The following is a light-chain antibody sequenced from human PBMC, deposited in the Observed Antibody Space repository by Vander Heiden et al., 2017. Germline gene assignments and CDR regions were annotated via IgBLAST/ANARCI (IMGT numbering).Light chain of an antibody. V-gene: IGLV3-10*01. CDR3: YSTDSSGNHRV. J-gene: IGLJ2*01. Sequence: SYELTQPPSVSVSPGTTARITCAGDALPTKNAYWFHQMSGQAPSLGISEYSKRPSGIPERFSGSSSGTTATLTIRGAQVEDEADYYCYSTDSSGNHRVFGVGTKLTVL. CDR2: EYS. CDR1: ALPTKN.